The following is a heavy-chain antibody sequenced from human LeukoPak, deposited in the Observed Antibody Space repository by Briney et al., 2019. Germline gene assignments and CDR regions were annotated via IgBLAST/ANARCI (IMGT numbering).Heavy chain of an antibody. V-gene: IGHV1-2*02. D-gene: IGHD2-15*01. CDR2: INLNSGGT. Sequence: GSSVKVSCKASGYTFTGYYMHWVRQAPGQGLEWMGLINLNSGGTNYAQKFQGRVTMTRDTSISTAYMELSRLRSDDTAVYYCARDRCSGGSCYSGYYGMDVWGQGTTVTVSS. CDR3: ARDRCSGGSCYSGYYGMDV. CDR1: GYTFTGYY. J-gene: IGHJ6*02.